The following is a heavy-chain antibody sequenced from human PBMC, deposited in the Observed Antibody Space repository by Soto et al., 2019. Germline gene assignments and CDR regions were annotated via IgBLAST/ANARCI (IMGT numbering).Heavy chain of an antibody. D-gene: IGHD1-1*01. V-gene: IGHV4-59*08. J-gene: IGHJ5*02. CDR2: IYYSGST. Sequence: QVQLQESGPGLVKPSETLSLTCTVSGGSISSYYWSWIRQPPGKGLEWIGYIYYSGSTNYNPSLKSRVTISVDTSKNQFSLKLSSVTAADTALYYCARRYSETEDDNWFDPWGQGTLVTVSS. CDR3: ARRYSETEDDNWFDP. CDR1: GGSISSYY.